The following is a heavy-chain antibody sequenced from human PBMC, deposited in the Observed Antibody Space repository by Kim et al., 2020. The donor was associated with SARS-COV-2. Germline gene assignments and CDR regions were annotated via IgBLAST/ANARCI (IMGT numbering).Heavy chain of an antibody. D-gene: IGHD6-19*01. Sequence: ISYADSVKGPFTISRDNAKNSLYLQMNSLRAEDTAVYYCARGIAVALNDYWGQGTLVTVYS. CDR3: ARGIAVALNDY. V-gene: IGHV3-21*01. CDR2: I. J-gene: IGHJ4*02.